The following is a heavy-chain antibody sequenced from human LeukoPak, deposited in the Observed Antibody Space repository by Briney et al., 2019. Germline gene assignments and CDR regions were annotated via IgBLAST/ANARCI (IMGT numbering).Heavy chain of an antibody. J-gene: IGHJ6*03. CDR1: GGSISSYY. Sequence: SETLSLTCTVSGGSISSYYWSWIRQPPGKGLEWIGYIYYSGSTNYNPSLKSRVTISVDTSKNQFSLKLSSVTAADTAVYYCATTRGGKTYYDFWSGSIPGYYYYYYMDVWGKGTTVTVSS. V-gene: IGHV4-59*01. CDR2: IYYSGST. CDR3: ATTRGGKTYYDFWSGSIPGYYYYYYMDV. D-gene: IGHD3-3*01.